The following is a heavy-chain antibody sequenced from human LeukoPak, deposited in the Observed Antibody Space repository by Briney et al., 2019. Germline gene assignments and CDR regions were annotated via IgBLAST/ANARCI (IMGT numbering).Heavy chain of an antibody. CDR1: GFTFSDYY. Sequence: GGSLRLSCAASGFTFSDYYMRWMRQAPGEGLEWLSYISNSGSSIYYEDSVKGRFTISRDNAKNSLYLQMNSLRAEETAVYYCARVGRKIDYDRTGGIDYWGQGTLVTVSS. V-gene: IGHV3-11*01. CDR3: ARVGRKIDYDRTGGIDY. CDR2: ISNSGSSI. J-gene: IGHJ4*02. D-gene: IGHD2-8*02.